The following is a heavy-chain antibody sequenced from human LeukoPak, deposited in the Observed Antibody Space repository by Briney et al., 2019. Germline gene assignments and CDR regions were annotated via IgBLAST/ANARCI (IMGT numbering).Heavy chain of an antibody. CDR3: ARDQRPVSGYSPFDY. CDR1: GYTFTTYG. D-gene: IGHD5-18*01. J-gene: IGHJ4*02. CDR2: ISTYNGNT. Sequence: ASVKVSCKASGYTFTTYGISWVRQAPGQGLEWMGWISTYNGNTDYAQKVQGRVTMTTDTSTSTAYMELRNLRSDDTAVYYCARDQRPVSGYSPFDYWGQGTLVTVSS. V-gene: IGHV1-18*01.